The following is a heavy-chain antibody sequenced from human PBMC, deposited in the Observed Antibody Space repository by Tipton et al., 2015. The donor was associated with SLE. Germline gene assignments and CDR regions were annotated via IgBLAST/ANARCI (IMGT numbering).Heavy chain of an antibody. CDR3: AGAQSGLRYFQH. CDR2: IIPILGIV. J-gene: IGHJ1*01. V-gene: IGHV1-69*05. CDR1: GGTFSSYA. D-gene: IGHD4/OR15-4a*01. Sequence: QSGAEVKKPGSSVKVSCKASGGTFSSYAISWVRQAPGQGLEWMGGIIPILGIVNYAQKFQGRVTITTDESTSTAYMELSSLRSEDTAVHYCAGAQSGLRYFQHWGQGTLVTVSS.